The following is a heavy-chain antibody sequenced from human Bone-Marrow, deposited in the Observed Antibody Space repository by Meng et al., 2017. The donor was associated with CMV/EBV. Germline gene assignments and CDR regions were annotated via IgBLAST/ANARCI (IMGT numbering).Heavy chain of an antibody. V-gene: IGHV4-34*01. D-gene: IGHD5-12*01. CDR1: GGSFSGYY. J-gene: IGHJ4*02. CDR3: ARGRRLSLGATIYYFDY. CDR2: INHSGST. Sequence: SETLSLTCAVYGGSFSGYYWSWIRQPPGKGLEWIGEINHSGSTNYNPSLKSRVTISVDTSKNQFSLKLSSVTAADTAVYCCARGRRLSLGATIYYFDYWGQGTLVTVSS.